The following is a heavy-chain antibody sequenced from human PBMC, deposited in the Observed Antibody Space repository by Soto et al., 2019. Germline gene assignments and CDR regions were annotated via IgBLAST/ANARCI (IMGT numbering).Heavy chain of an antibody. CDR3: ARDRHSSGLGDVFDI. D-gene: IGHD6-19*01. Sequence: QVQLVESGGGVVQPVRSLRLSCAASGFTFRSYAMHWVRQAPGKGLEWVAIMSYDGSMRSYADSVRGRFTISRDNSKNTLYLQMNSLRAEDTAVYYCARDRHSSGLGDVFDIWGQGTMVTVSS. V-gene: IGHV3-30*01. J-gene: IGHJ3*02. CDR2: MSYDGSMR. CDR1: GFTFRSYA.